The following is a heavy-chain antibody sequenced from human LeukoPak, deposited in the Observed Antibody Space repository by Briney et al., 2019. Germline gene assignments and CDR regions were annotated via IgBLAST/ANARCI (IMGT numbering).Heavy chain of an antibody. CDR3: ARQRRVRGVIIGAYYFDY. J-gene: IGHJ4*02. CDR2: TYYSGSA. D-gene: IGHD3-10*01. CDR1: GGSISSYY. Sequence: SETLSLTCTVSGGSISSYYWSWIRQPPGKGLEWIGHTYYSGSANYNPSLKSRVTISVDTSKNQFSLKLSSVTAADTAVYYCARQRRVRGVIIGAYYFDYWGQGTLVTVSS. V-gene: IGHV4-59*08.